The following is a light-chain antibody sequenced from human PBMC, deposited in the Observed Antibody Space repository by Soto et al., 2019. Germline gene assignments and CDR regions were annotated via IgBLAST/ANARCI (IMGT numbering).Light chain of an antibody. V-gene: IGLV6-57*01. Sequence: NFMLTQPHSVSESPGKTVIISCTRSRGSIASNYVQWYQQRPGSSPTTVIYEDNQRPSGVPNRFSGSIDSSSNSASLTISGLETEDEADYFCQSYDSTNKVFGVGTKLTVL. CDR2: EDN. CDR3: QSYDSTNKV. CDR1: RGSIASNY. J-gene: IGLJ3*02.